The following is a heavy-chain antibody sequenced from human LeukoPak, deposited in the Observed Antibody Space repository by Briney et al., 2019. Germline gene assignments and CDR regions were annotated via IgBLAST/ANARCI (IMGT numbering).Heavy chain of an antibody. CDR1: GGSISSHY. D-gene: IGHD4-17*01. J-gene: IGHJ6*01. V-gene: IGHV4-59*11. Sequence: KPAETLTLSCTVSGGSISSHYMSWIRQPPGKGLEWIGHISYNGSTNYNPSLKSRVTIFVDKSKNHFSFKLRSVTAADTAVYNCARDSDDYGDYGVSGAGTTFTDSS. CDR2: ISYNGST. CDR3: ARDSDDYGDYGV.